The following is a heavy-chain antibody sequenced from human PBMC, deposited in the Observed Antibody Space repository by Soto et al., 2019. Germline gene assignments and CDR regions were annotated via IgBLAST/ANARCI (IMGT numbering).Heavy chain of an antibody. V-gene: IGHV4-34*01. CDR3: AGRCSGGSCHLNWFDP. D-gene: IGHD2-15*01. J-gene: IGHJ5*02. CDR1: GGSFSGYY. Sequence: QVQLQQWGAGLLKPSETLSLTCAVYGGSFSGYYWSWIRQPPGKGLEWIGEINHSGSTNYNPSLKRRVTISVDTSKNQFSLKLSSVTAADTAVYYCAGRCSGGSCHLNWFDPWGHGTLGTVSS. CDR2: INHSGST.